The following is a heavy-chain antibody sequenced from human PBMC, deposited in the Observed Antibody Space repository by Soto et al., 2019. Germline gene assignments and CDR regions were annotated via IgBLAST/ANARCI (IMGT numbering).Heavy chain of an antibody. CDR1: GGSISGYY. CDR3: ARTSPVAGGFDY. V-gene: IGHV4-59*01. J-gene: IGHJ4*02. Sequence: SETLSLTGTVSGGSISGYYWSWIRQPPGKGLEWIGYIYYSTNYNPSLKSRVTISVDTSKNQLSLKLTSVTAADTAVYYCARTSPVAGGFDYWGQGTLVTVSS. D-gene: IGHD6-19*01. CDR2: IYYST.